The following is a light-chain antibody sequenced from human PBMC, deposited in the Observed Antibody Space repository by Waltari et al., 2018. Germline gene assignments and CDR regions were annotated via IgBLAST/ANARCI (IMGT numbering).Light chain of an antibody. V-gene: IGKV2-30*02. CDR2: KVS. CDR3: IQGTYRST. Sequence: DVVMTQSPLSLPVTLGQPASISCTSSQSLVHSDGNTYLNWFHQRPGQSPRRLIYKVSRRDSGVPDRFSGSGSGTDFTLKISRVEAEDVGIYYCIQGTYRSTFGPGTKVDIK. J-gene: IGKJ3*01. CDR1: QSLVHSDGNTY.